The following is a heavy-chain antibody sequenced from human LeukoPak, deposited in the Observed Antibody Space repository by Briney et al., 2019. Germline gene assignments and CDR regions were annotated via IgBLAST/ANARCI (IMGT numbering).Heavy chain of an antibody. J-gene: IGHJ1*01. CDR1: GGTFSSYA. V-gene: IGHV1-69*05. CDR2: IIPIFGTA. Sequence: AASVKVPCKASGGTFSSYAISWVRQAPGQGLEWMGGIIPIFGTANYAQKFQGRVTITTDESTSTAYMELSSLRSEDTAVYYCAISSGYYQYGDFQHWGQGTLVTVSS. CDR3: AISSGYYQYGDFQH. D-gene: IGHD3-22*01.